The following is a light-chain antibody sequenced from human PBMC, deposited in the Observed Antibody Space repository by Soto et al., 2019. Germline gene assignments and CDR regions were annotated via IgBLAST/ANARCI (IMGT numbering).Light chain of an antibody. Sequence: QSVLTQPPSVSGAPGQRVTISCTGSSSNIGAGYDVHWYQQLPGTAPKVLIYTDNQRPSGVPDRFSGSKSGTSASLAINGLQSGDEADYYCGAWDESLNGYVFGTGTQLTVL. J-gene: IGLJ1*01. CDR2: TDN. V-gene: IGLV1-40*01. CDR1: SSNIGAGYD. CDR3: GAWDESLNGYV.